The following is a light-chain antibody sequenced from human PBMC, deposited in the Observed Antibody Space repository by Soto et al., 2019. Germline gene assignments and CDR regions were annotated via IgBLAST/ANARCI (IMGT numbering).Light chain of an antibody. V-gene: IGKV3-20*01. CDR3: QQYGSSPYT. CDR1: QSVSSSY. Sequence: EIVLTQSPGTLSLSPGERATLSCRASQSVSSSYLAWYQQQPGQAPRLLIYGASSGATGLPDRFSGSGSGTDFTLTISRLEPEDFAVYYCQQYGSSPYTFGQGTKLEIK. CDR2: GAS. J-gene: IGKJ2*01.